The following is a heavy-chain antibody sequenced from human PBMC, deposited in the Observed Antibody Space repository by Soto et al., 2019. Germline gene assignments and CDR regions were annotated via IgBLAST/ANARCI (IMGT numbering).Heavy chain of an antibody. D-gene: IGHD4-17*01. CDR2: IIPIFGTA. CDR1: GGTFSSYA. Sequence: QVQLVQSGAEVKKPGSSVKVSCKASGGTFSSYAISWVRQAPGQGLEWMGGIIPIFGTANYAQKFQGRVTITADESPSTAYMELSSLRSEDTAVYYCARDGGDYGGNSDAFDIWGQGTMVTVSS. V-gene: IGHV1-69*12. CDR3: ARDGGDYGGNSDAFDI. J-gene: IGHJ3*02.